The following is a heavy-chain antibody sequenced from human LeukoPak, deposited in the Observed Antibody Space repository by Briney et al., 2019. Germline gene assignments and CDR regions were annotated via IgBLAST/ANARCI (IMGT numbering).Heavy chain of an antibody. CDR3: ARHSWTGYDLKNYYGMDV. D-gene: IGHD5-12*01. CDR1: GDSLSSHY. CDR2: IYGSGST. V-gene: IGHV4-59*08. Sequence: KPSETLSLTCTVSGDSLSSHYWSWIRQPPGKGLEWIGYIYGSGSTHYDPSLRSRVTISEDTSKNQFSLKLTSVTAADTAVYYCARHSWTGYDLKNYYGMDVWGQGTTVTVSS. J-gene: IGHJ6*02.